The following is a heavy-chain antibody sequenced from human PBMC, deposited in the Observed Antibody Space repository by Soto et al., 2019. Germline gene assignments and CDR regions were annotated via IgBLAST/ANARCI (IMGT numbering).Heavy chain of an antibody. CDR1: GFTFSSYW. CDR2: IKLDGSER. V-gene: IGHV3-7*03. D-gene: IGHD6-13*01. J-gene: IGHJ4*02. Sequence: GGSLRLSCEASGFTFSSYWMSWVRQAPGKGLEWVANIKLDGSERYYVDSVRGRFTISRDNAKNSLFLQMDSLRAEDTAVYYCARAVKLAVPAATGHFDFWGQGTLVTVSS. CDR3: ARAVKLAVPAATGHFDF.